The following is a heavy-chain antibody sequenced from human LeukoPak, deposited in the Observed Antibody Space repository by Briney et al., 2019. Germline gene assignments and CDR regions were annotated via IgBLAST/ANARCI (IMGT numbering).Heavy chain of an antibody. CDR2: ISGSGGST. Sequence: GGSLRLSCAASGFTFSSYAMSWVRQAPGKGLEWVSAISGSGGSTYYADSVTGWFTISRDNSKNTLYLQMTSLRAEHTAVYYCAKDNGVSSSSSYFDYWGQGTLVTASS. CDR1: GFTFSSYA. D-gene: IGHD6-6*01. J-gene: IGHJ4*02. V-gene: IGHV3-23*01. CDR3: AKDNGVSSSSSYFDY.